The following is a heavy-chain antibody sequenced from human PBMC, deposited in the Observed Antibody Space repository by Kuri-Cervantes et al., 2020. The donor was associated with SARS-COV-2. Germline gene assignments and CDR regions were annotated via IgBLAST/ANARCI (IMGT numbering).Heavy chain of an antibody. V-gene: IGHV3-15*01. CDR2: IKSKTDGGTT. D-gene: IGHD1-7*01. Sequence: GESLKISCAASGFTFSNAWMSWVRQAPGKGLEWVGRIKSKTDGGTTDYAAPVKGRFTISRDDSKNTLYLQMNSLRAEDTAVYYCARDIPSFNWNYHPPYYYYYMDVWGKGTTVTVSS. J-gene: IGHJ6*03. CDR1: GFTFSNAW. CDR3: ARDIPSFNWNYHPPYYYYYMDV.